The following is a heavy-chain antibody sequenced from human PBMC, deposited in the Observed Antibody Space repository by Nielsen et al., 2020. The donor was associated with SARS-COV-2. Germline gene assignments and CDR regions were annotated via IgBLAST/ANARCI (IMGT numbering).Heavy chain of an antibody. Sequence: GESLKISCAASGFTFSSYEMNWVRQAPGKGLEWVSYISSSGSTIYYADSVKGRFTISRDNAKNSLYLQMNSLRAEDTALYYCAKDKTPGKGGIAVAAPGGYWGQGTLVTVSS. J-gene: IGHJ4*02. CDR2: ISSSGSTI. V-gene: IGHV3-48*03. D-gene: IGHD6-19*01. CDR1: GFTFSSYE. CDR3: AKDKTPGKGGIAVAAPGGY.